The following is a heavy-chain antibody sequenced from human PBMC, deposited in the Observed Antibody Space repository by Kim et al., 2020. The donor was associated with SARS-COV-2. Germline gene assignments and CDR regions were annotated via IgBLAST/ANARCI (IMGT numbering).Heavy chain of an antibody. J-gene: IGHJ6*02. D-gene: IGHD4-17*01. Sequence: GGSLRLSCAASGFTFSSYAMHWVRQAPGKGLEWVAVISYDGSNKYYADSVKGRFTISRDNSKNTLYLQMNSLRAEDTAVYYCARDFSGEGDGMDVWGQGTTVTVSS. V-gene: IGHV3-30-3*01. CDR3: ARDFSGEGDGMDV. CDR1: GFTFSSYA. CDR2: ISYDGSNK.